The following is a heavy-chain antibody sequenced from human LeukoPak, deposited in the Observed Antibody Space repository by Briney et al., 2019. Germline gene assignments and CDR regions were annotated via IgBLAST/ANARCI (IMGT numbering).Heavy chain of an antibody. CDR2: ISSSGSTI. CDR3: ARDIVVVPAAIAYFDY. V-gene: IGHV3-11*04. D-gene: IGHD2-2*01. J-gene: IGHJ4*02. Sequence: GGSLRLSCAASGFTFSDYYMSWIRQAPGKGLEWVSYISSSGSTIYYADSVKGRFTISRDNAKNSLYLQMNSLRAEDTVVYYCARDIVVVPAAIAYFDYWGQGTLVTVSS. CDR1: GFTFSDYY.